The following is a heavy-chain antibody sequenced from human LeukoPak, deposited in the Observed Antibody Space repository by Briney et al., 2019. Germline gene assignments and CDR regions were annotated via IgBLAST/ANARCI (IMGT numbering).Heavy chain of an antibody. J-gene: IGHJ4*02. CDR3: TREESVTTYGY. CDR2: ISSSGSTI. D-gene: IGHD4-17*01. CDR1: GFTFSSYE. Sequence: AGSLRLSCAASGFTFSSYEMTWVRQAPGKGMEWVSYISSSGSTIHYADSVKGRFTISRDNAKNSLYLQMNSLRAEDTAVYYCTREESVTTYGYWGQGTLVTVSS. V-gene: IGHV3-48*03.